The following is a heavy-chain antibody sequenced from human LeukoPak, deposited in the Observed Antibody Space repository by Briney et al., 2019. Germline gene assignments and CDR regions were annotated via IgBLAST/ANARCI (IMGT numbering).Heavy chain of an antibody. CDR2: TYYRSKWYN. Sequence: SQTLSLTCALSGDSVSSNSAAWNWIRHSPSRCLEWLGRTYYRSKWYNEYAISVKRPITINADTSKAQFSLQLNSVTPEDTAVYYCARELTGFDYWGQGTLVTVSS. CDR1: GDSVSSNSAA. V-gene: IGHV6-1*01. J-gene: IGHJ4*02. CDR3: ARELTGFDY. D-gene: IGHD7-27*01.